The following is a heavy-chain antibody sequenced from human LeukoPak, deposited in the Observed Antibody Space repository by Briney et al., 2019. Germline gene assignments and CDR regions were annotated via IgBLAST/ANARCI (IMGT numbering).Heavy chain of an antibody. Sequence: PSETLSLTCTVSGGSISSSSYYWGWIRQPPGKGLEWIGIIYYSGSTYYNPSLKSRVTISVDTSKNQFSLKRSSVTAADTAVYYCARRAEYSGSYCAVLDYWGQGTLVTVSS. D-gene: IGHD1-26*01. CDR1: GGSISSSSYY. CDR2: IYYSGST. J-gene: IGHJ4*02. CDR3: ARRAEYSGSYCAVLDY. V-gene: IGHV4-39*01.